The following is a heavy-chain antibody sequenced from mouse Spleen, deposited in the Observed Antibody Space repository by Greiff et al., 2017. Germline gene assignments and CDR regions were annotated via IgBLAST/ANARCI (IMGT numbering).Heavy chain of an antibody. CDR1: GYSITSDYA. CDR3: ARGTTATWFAY. CDR2: ISYSGST. V-gene: IGHV3-2*02. D-gene: IGHD1-2*01. J-gene: IGHJ3*01. Sequence: EVMLVESGPGLVKPSQSLSLTCTVTGYSITSDYAWNWIRQSPGNKLEWMGYISYSGSTSYNPSLKSRISITRDTSKNQFFLQLNSVTTEDTATYYCARGTTATWFAYWGQGTLVTVSA.